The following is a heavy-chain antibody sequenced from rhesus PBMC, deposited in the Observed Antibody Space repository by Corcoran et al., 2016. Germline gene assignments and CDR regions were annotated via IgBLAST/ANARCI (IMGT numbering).Heavy chain of an antibody. CDR2: IYWDDDK. D-gene: IGHD5-24*01. CDR1: GFSTSTSGMG. CDR3: ARRQGQWVVDY. J-gene: IGHJ4*01. V-gene: IGHV2-174*01. Sequence: QVTLKESGPALVKPTQTLTLTCTFSGFSTSTSGMGVGWIRQPPGKALEWLALIYWDDDKYYSTSLKSRLTISKDTSKNQVVLTMTNMDPVDTATYYCARRQGQWVVDYWGQGVLVTVSS.